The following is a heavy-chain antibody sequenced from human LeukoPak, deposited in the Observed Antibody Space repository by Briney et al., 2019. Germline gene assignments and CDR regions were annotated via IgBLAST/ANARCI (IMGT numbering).Heavy chain of an antibody. V-gene: IGHV3-30*18. CDR1: GFNFSFYG. D-gene: IGHD2-15*01. CDR3: AKDRLQGYYYGMDV. J-gene: IGHJ6*02. Sequence: GGSLRLSCAASGFNFSFYGYHWVRQAPGKGLEWLAVTSYDGINKYYGDSAKGRFTISRDKSKSTLFLQMDSLRPEDTAVYFCAKDRLQGYYYGMDVWGQGTTVTVSS. CDR2: TSYDGINK.